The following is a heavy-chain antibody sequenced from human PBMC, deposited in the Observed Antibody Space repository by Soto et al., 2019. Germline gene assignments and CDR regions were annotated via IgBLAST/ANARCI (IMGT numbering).Heavy chain of an antibody. CDR1: GGSISSSSFH. V-gene: IGHV4-39*01. CDR3: ARRERAAGTDWWFDP. Sequence: SETLSLTCTVSGGSISSSSFHWGWIRQPPGKGLEWIGSIYYSGSTYYSPSLKSRVTISVDTSKNQFSLKLSSVTAADTAVYYCARRERAAGTDWWFDPRGPGTLVTVSS. J-gene: IGHJ5*02. D-gene: IGHD6-13*01. CDR2: IYYSGST.